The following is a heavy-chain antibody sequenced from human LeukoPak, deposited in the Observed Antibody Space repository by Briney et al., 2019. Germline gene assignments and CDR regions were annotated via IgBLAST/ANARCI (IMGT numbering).Heavy chain of an antibody. CDR2: IIPIIGTA. D-gene: IGHD6-13*01. CDR3: ASHIAAAAPDDFQH. V-gene: IGHV1-69*01. J-gene: IGHJ1*01. CDR1: GGTFSSYA. Sequence: SVKVSCKASGGTFSSYAISWVRQAPGQGLEWMGGIIPIIGTANYSQKFQGRVTITADESTSTACMELSSLRSEDTAVYYCASHIAAAAPDDFQHWGQGTLVPVLS.